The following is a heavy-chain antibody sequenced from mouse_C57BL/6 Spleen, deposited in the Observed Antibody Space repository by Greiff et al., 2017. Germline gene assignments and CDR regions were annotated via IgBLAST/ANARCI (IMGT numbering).Heavy chain of an antibody. Sequence: EVKVEESGPGLVKPSQSLSLTCSVTGYSITSGYYWNWIRQFPGNKPEWMGYISYDGSNNYNPSLKNRISITRDTSKNQFFLKLNSVTTEDTATDYCAIDQDDRDWYFDVWGTGTTVTVSS. J-gene: IGHJ1*03. CDR3: AIDQDDRDWYFDV. CDR1: GYSITSGYY. CDR2: ISYDGSN. V-gene: IGHV3-6*01. D-gene: IGHD2-12*01.